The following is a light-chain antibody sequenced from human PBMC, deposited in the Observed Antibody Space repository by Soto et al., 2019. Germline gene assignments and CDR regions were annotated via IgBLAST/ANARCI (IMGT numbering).Light chain of an antibody. V-gene: IGKV1-39*01. Sequence: DIQSTQSPSSLSASVGDRVTITCRASQSVNTYLHWYQQKAGQAPKLLIYAASNLQSGVPSRFSGRGSGTDFALTIRRVETEDFAIYFCQQYGSSPGTLGQGTKGDIK. J-gene: IGKJ1*01. CDR1: QSVNTY. CDR2: AAS. CDR3: QQYGSSPGT.